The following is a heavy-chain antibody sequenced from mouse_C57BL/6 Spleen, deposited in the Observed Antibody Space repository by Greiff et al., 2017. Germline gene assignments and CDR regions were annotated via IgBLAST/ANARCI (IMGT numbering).Heavy chain of an antibody. CDR3: ARWRGMVTPYWYFDV. D-gene: IGHD2-2*01. Sequence: VQLQQPGAELVRPGTSVKLSCKASGYTFTSYWMHWVKQRPGQGLEWIGVIDPSDSYTNYNQKFKSKATLTVDTSSSTAYMQLSSLTSEDSAVYYCARWRGMVTPYWYFDVWGTGTTVTVSS. J-gene: IGHJ1*03. CDR1: GYTFTSYW. CDR2: IDPSDSYT. V-gene: IGHV1-59*01.